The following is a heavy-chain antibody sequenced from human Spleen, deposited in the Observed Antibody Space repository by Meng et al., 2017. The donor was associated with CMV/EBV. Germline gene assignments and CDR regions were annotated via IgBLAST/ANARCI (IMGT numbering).Heavy chain of an antibody. V-gene: IGHV3-30-3*01. CDR2: ISYDGSNK. CDR1: GFRLSSFW. Sequence: GGSLRLSCAASGFRLSSFWMTWVRQAPGKGLELVAVISYDGSNKYDADSVKGRFTISRDNSKNTLYLQMDSLRTEDTAVYYCARDRRQQMANYYYGTDVWGQGTTVTVSS. CDR3: ARDRRQQMANYYYGTDV. J-gene: IGHJ6*02. D-gene: IGHD6-13*01.